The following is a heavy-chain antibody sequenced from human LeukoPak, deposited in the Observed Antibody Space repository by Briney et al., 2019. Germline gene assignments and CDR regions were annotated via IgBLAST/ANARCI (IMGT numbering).Heavy chain of an antibody. CDR1: GFTFSSYG. CDR2: ISYDGSNK. Sequence: GRSLTLSCAASGFTFSSYGMHWVRQALRKGLEWVAVISYDGSNKYYADSVKGRFTISRDNSKNTLYLQMNSLRAEDTAVYYCAKDSSSGWYGGVDYWGQGTLVTVSS. V-gene: IGHV3-30*18. CDR3: AKDSSSGWYGGVDY. J-gene: IGHJ4*02. D-gene: IGHD6-19*01.